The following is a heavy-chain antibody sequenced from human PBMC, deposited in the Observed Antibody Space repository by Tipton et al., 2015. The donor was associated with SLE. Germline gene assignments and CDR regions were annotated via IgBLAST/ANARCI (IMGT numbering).Heavy chain of an antibody. D-gene: IGHD6-19*01. CDR3: ARSVARYFNS. J-gene: IGHJ4*02. CDR1: GGSISSSSYY. Sequence: TLSLTCTVSGGSISSSSYYWGWIRQPPGKGLEWIGSIYYTGTTYYNPSVKSRVTISLDTSKNQFSLQLNSVTAADTAVYYCARSVARYFNSWGQGTLVTVSS. CDR2: IYYTGTT. V-gene: IGHV4-39*07.